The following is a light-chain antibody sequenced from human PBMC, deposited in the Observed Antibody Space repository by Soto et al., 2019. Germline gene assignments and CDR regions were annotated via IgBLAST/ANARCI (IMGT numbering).Light chain of an antibody. CDR1: SSDVGGYNY. Sequence: QSALTQPASVSGSPGQSITISCTGTSSDVGGYNYVSWYQQHPGKAPKLMIYDVSNRPSGVSNRFSGSKSGNTASLTISGLQAEDEADYYCSSYTGSSTLMVFGGGTQLTVL. V-gene: IGLV2-14*01. CDR2: DVS. J-gene: IGLJ2*01. CDR3: SSYTGSSTLMV.